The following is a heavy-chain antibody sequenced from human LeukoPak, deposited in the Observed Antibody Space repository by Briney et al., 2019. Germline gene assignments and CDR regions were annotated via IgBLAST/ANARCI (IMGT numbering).Heavy chain of an antibody. Sequence: GGSLRLSCAASGITFSNYGMSWVRQAPGKGLEWVSSISSSSSYIYYADSVKGRFTISRDNAKNSLYLQMNSLRAEDTAVYYCARDAGTYGSGSYPDYWGQGTLVTVSS. CDR2: ISSSSSYI. J-gene: IGHJ4*02. D-gene: IGHD3-10*01. CDR3: ARDAGTYGSGSYPDY. V-gene: IGHV3-21*01. CDR1: GITFSNYG.